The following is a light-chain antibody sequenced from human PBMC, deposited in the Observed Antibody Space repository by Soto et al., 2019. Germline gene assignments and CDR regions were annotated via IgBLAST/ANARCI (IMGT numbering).Light chain of an antibody. Sequence: EIVVTQSPATLSLSPGERATLSCRTSQSVGSYLTWYQKKPGKAPRLLIYDAANRAIGIPARLSGSGSGRDFPLTISSLEPEDFAVYYCKQRTTWPPLSFGGVTQVEIK. J-gene: IGKJ4*01. V-gene: IGKV3-11*02. CDR3: KQRTTWPPLS. CDR1: QSVGSY. CDR2: DAA.